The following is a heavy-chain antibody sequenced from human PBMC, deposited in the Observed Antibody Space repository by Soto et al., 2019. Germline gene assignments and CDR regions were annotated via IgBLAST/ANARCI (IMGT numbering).Heavy chain of an antibody. Sequence: QVQLVQSGAEVKKPGASVKVSCKVSGYTLTELSMHWVRQAPGKGLEWMGGFDPEDGETIYAQKFQGRVTMTEDTSTDTAYMELSSLRSEDTAVYYCATDLSRHYYGSGNGRDFDYWGQGTLVTVSS. V-gene: IGHV1-24*01. CDR2: FDPEDGET. D-gene: IGHD3-10*01. J-gene: IGHJ4*02. CDR3: ATDLSRHYYGSGNGRDFDY. CDR1: GYTLTELS.